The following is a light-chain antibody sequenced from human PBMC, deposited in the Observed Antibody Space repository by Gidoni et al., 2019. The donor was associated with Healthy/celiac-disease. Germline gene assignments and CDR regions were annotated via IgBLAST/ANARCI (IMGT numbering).Light chain of an antibody. Sequence: IVSTQSPGTLSLSPGERATLACRASQSVSSSYLAWYQQKPGQAPRLLIYGASSRASGIPDRFSGSGSGTDFTLTISRLEPEDFAVYYCQQYGRTFGQGTKVEIK. CDR3: QQYGRT. CDR2: GAS. J-gene: IGKJ1*01. V-gene: IGKV3-20*01. CDR1: QSVSSSY.